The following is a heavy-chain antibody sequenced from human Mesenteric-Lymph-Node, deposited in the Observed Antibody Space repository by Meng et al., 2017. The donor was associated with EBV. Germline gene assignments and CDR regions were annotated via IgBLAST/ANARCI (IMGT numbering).Heavy chain of an antibody. D-gene: IGHD4-17*01. Sequence: RLQESGPGLVKPSETLSLTCTVSGGSVSSVSYYWNWIRQPPGKGLEWIGYVYYSGSTKYNPSLKSRVTISVDTSKNQFSLKLTSVTAADTAVYYCARDPYGATDFWGQGTLVTVSS. V-gene: IGHV4-61*01. CDR1: GGSVSSVSYY. CDR2: VYYSGST. J-gene: IGHJ4*02. CDR3: ARDPYGATDF.